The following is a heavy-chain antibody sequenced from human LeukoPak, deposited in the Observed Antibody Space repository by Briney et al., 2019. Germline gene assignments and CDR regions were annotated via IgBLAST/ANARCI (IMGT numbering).Heavy chain of an antibody. CDR2: IKQDGSEK. J-gene: IGHJ4*02. CDR3: ARDTSLWFGELGY. D-gene: IGHD3-10*01. CDR1: GFTFSSYW. V-gene: IGHV3-7*01. Sequence: GGSLRLSCAASGFTFSSYWMSWVRQAPGKGLEWVANIKQDGSEKYYVDSVKGRFTISRDNAKNSLYLQMNSLRAEDTAVYYCARDTSLWFGELGYWGQGTLVTVSS.